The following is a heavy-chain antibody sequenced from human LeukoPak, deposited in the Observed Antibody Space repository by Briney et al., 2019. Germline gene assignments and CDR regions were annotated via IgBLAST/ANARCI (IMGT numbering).Heavy chain of an antibody. Sequence: SETLSLTCTVSGGSISSYYWTWIRQPAGKGLEWIGRIYPSGSTNYSPSLKSRVTMLVDTSKNQFSLKLNSVTAADTAAYYCARENSGSYRQFDYWGQGTLVTVSS. V-gene: IGHV4-4*07. CDR1: GGSISSYY. D-gene: IGHD1-26*01. J-gene: IGHJ4*02. CDR3: ARENSGSYRQFDY. CDR2: IYPSGST.